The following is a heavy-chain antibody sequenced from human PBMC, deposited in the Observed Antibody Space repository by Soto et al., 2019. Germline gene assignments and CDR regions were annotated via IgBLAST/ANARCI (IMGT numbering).Heavy chain of an antibody. Sequence: GGSLRLSCAASGFTFSSSAMSWVRQSPGKGLEWISGISGSGGSTNHADSVKGRFTISADKSITTAYLQWSSLKAADTAMYYCVRSGTSSGRFSDYWGQGTLVTVSS. V-gene: IGHV3-23*01. CDR2: ISGSGGST. CDR3: VRSGTSSGRFSDY. D-gene: IGHD2-15*01. J-gene: IGHJ4*02. CDR1: GFTFSSSA.